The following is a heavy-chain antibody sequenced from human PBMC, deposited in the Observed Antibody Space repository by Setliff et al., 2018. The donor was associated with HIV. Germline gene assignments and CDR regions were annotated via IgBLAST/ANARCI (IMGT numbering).Heavy chain of an antibody. V-gene: IGHV1-46*01. D-gene: IGHD3-22*01. CDR2: VTPSGGNA. J-gene: IGHJ4*02. CDR3: ARDSDGSGYGSFDY. CDR1: GYTFTSYS. Sequence: GASVKVSCKASGYTFTSYSMHWVRQAPGQGLEWMGGVTPSGGNARYAQKFQGRVTMTRDTSTSTFYMELSSLRSDDTAVYYCARDSDGSGYGSFDYWGQGTLVTVSS.